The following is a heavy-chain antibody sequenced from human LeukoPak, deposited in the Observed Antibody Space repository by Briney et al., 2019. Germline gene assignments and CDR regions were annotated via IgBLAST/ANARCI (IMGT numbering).Heavy chain of an antibody. J-gene: IGHJ5*02. D-gene: IGHD4-17*01. CDR1: GLTFSSYS. V-gene: IGHV3-21*01. Sequence: PGGSLRLSCAASGLTFSSYSMNWVRQAPGKGLEWVSSISSSSSYIYYADSVKGRFTISRDNAKNSLYLQMNSLRAEDTAVYYCARSPDYAETRFDPWGQGTLVTVSS. CDR3: ARSPDYAETRFDP. CDR2: ISSSSSYI.